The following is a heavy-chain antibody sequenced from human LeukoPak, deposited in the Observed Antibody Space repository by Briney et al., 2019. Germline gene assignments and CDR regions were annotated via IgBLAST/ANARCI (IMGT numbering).Heavy chain of an antibody. J-gene: IGHJ4*02. CDR1: GFTFSSEN. CDR2: ISGSGSPV. Sequence: GGSLRLSCAASGFTFSSENMNWVRQAPGKGPEWVSYISGSGSPVSYADSVKGRFTISRDNAKNLLYLQMNSLRDEDTALYYCARGLGSSWFYRWGQGTLVTVSS. D-gene: IGHD6-13*01. CDR3: ARGLGSSWFYR. V-gene: IGHV3-48*02.